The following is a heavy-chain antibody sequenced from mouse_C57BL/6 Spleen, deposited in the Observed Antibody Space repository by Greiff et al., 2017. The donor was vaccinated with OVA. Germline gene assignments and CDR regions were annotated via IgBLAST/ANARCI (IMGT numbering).Heavy chain of an antibody. CDR1: GYTFTRYW. CDR3: ARGITTVVDYYAMDY. D-gene: IGHD1-1*01. Sequence: QVQLKQSGAELAKPGASVKLSCKASGYTFTRYWMHWVKQRPGQGLEWIGYINPSSGYTKYNQKFKDKATLTADKSSSTAYMQLSSLTDEDSAVYYCARGITTVVDYYAMDYWGQGTSVTVSS. J-gene: IGHJ4*01. CDR2: INPSSGYT. V-gene: IGHV1-7*01.